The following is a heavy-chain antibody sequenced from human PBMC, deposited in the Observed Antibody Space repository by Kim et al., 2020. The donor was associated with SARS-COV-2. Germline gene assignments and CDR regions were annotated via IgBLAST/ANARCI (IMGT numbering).Heavy chain of an antibody. J-gene: IGHJ6*02. CDR2: IIPIFGTA. D-gene: IGHD3-9*01. V-gene: IGHV1-69*13. CDR3: ARDPRRTILTGNIREAAEPPYYYYGMDV. Sequence: SVKVSCKASGGTFSSYAISWVRQAPGQGLEWMGGIIPIFGTANYAQKFQGRVTITADESTSTAYMELSSLRSEDTAVYYCARDPRRTILTGNIREAAEPPYYYYGMDVWGQWTTVTVSS. CDR1: GGTFSSYA.